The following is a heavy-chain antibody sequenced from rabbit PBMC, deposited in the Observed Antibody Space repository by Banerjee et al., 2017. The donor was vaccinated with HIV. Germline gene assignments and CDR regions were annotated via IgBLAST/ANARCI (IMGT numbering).Heavy chain of an antibody. CDR3: ARGSGGYSGYGAANL. J-gene: IGHJ4*01. CDR1: GFSFSSYYY. Sequence: QEQLEESGGDLVKPGASLTLTCTASGFSFSSYYYICWVRQAPGKGLEWIACIYAGGSGNTYYASWAKGRFTISKTSSTTVTLQMTSLTVADTATYFCARGSGGYSGYGAANLWGPGTLVTVS. D-gene: IGHD1-1*01. CDR2: IYAGGSGNT. V-gene: IGHV1S45*01.